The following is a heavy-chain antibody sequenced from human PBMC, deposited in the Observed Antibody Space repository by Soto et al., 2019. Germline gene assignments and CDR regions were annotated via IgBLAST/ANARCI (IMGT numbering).Heavy chain of an antibody. Sequence: SETLSLTCTVSGGSISSYYWIWIRQPPGKGLEWIGYIYYSGSTNYNPSLKSRVTISVDTSKNQFSLKLSSVTAADTAVYYCAKGREWDSISPYGYYGVDVWGQGTTVTVSS. CDR2: IYYSGST. J-gene: IGHJ6*02. CDR3: AKGREWDSISPYGYYGVDV. CDR1: GGSISSYY. V-gene: IGHV4-59*01. D-gene: IGHD3-3*02.